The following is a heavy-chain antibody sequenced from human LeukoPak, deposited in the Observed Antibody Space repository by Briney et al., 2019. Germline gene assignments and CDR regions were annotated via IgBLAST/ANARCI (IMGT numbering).Heavy chain of an antibody. CDR1: GFTFSSYS. CDR3: ARDATTVVTPIAY. V-gene: IGHV3-21*01. D-gene: IGHD4-23*01. J-gene: IGHJ4*02. CDR2: ISSSSSYI. Sequence: GGSLRLSCAASGFTFSSYSMNWVRQAPGKGLEWVSSISSSSSYIYYADSVKGRFTIPRDNAKNSLYLQMNSLRAEDTAVYYCARDATTVVTPIAYWGQGTLVTVSS.